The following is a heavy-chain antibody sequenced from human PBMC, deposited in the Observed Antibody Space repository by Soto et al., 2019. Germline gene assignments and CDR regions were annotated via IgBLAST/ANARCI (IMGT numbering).Heavy chain of an antibody. CDR3: AFLLTGRAFYCMHV. V-gene: IGHV1-69*13. CDR1: GGTFTSYA. CDR2: IIPIFGTA. Sequence: ASVKVSCKASGGTFTSYAISWVRQAPGQGLEWMGGIIPIFGTANYAQKFQGRVTITADESTSTAYMELSSLRSEDTAVYYCAFLLTGRAFYCMHVRCPGTTLT. J-gene: IGHJ6*02. D-gene: IGHD3-16*01.